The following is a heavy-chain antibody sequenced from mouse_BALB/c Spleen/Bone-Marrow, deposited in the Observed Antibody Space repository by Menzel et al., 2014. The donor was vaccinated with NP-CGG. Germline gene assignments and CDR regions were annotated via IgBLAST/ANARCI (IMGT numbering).Heavy chain of an antibody. CDR1: GYTFTSYW. CDR2: INPNNGGS. D-gene: IGHD1-1*01. CDR3: TRLFYGSSYYAMGG. V-gene: IGHV1S81*02. J-gene: IGHJ4*01. Sequence: QVQLQQPGAELVKPGASVKLSCKASGYTFTSYWMHWVKLRPGQGFEWIGEINPNNGGSNYNEKFKRKATLTVDKSSSTAYMQLNSLTSEDSAVYYCTRLFYGSSYYAMGGWGQATSVTVSS.